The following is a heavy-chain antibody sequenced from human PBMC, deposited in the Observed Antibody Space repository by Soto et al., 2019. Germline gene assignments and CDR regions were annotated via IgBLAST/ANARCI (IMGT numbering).Heavy chain of an antibody. CDR2: IIPILGET. D-gene: IGHD3-16*01. CDR1: GTIFSSDT. CDR3: ARGLGGRMDD. V-gene: IGHV1-69*08. Sequence: QVQLVQSGAEVKKPGSSVRVSRKASGTIFSSDTISWVRQAPGQGLEWMGRIIPILGETNSAQKFQDRVTLTADKSTNTAYMELNSLRLEDTAVYYCARGLGGRMDDWGQGTTVTVSS. J-gene: IGHJ6*02.